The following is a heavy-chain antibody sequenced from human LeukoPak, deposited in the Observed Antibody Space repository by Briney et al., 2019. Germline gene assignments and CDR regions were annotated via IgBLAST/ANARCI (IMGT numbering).Heavy chain of an antibody. CDR2: IIPILGIA. CDR1: GGTFSSYA. CDR3: ARSSSSGWYHLDY. J-gene: IGHJ4*02. D-gene: IGHD6-19*01. Sequence: ASVKVSCKASGGTFSSYAISWVRQAPGQGLEWMGRIIPILGIANYAQKFQGRVTITADKSTSTAYMELSSLRSEDTAVYYCARSSSSGWYHLDYWGQGTLVTVFS. V-gene: IGHV1-69*04.